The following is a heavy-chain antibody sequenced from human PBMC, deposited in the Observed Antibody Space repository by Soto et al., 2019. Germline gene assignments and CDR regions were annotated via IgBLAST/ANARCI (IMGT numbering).Heavy chain of an antibody. V-gene: IGHV3-33*01. CDR3: ARDSSENIVVVPAALRGGGVYNWFDP. J-gene: IGHJ5*02. Sequence: QVQLVESGGGVVQPGRSLRLSCAASGFTFSSYGMHWVRQAPGKGLEWVAVIWYDGSNKYYADSVKGRFTISRDNSKNTLYLQMNSLRAEDTAVYYCARDSSENIVVVPAALRGGGVYNWFDPWGQGTLVTVSS. CDR1: GFTFSSYG. D-gene: IGHD2-2*01. CDR2: IWYDGSNK.